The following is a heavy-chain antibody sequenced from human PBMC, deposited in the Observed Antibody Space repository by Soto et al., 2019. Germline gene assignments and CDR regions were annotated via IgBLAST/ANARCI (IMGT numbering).Heavy chain of an antibody. CDR1: GFTFSSYG. J-gene: IGHJ6*02. D-gene: IGHD2-21*02. CDR3: AGGYCGGDCPYYYYGMDV. Sequence: GGSLRLSCAASGFTFSSYGMHWVRQAPGKGLEWVAVIWYDGSNKYYADSVKGRFTISRDNSKNTLYLQMNSLRAEDTAVYYCAGGYCGGDCPYYYYGMDVWGQGTTVTVSS. V-gene: IGHV3-33*01. CDR2: IWYDGSNK.